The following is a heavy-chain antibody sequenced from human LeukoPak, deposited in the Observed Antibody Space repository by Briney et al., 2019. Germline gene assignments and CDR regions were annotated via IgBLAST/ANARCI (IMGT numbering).Heavy chain of an antibody. J-gene: IGHJ3*02. CDR2: VSGHNGNK. CDR1: GYTFTTYG. V-gene: IGHV1-18*01. CDR3: ARDTSYDFWSDPTELFDI. D-gene: IGHD3-3*01. Sequence: ASVKVSCKASGYTFTTYGISWMRQAPGQGLEWVGWVSGHNGNKNYAQKLQGRVTMTTDTSTSTAYMGLRSLRSDDTAVYYCARDTSYDFWSDPTELFDIWGQGTMVTVSS.